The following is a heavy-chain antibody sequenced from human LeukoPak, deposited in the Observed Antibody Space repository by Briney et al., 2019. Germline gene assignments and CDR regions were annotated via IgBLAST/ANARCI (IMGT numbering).Heavy chain of an antibody. CDR1: GFTFSSYS. V-gene: IGHV3-21*01. CDR3: VRLDGMVGTPFDY. CDR2: ISSSSSYI. D-gene: IGHD4-23*01. Sequence: GGSLRLSCAASGFTFSSYSMNWVRQAPGKGLEWVSSISSSSSYIYYADSVKGRFTISRDNAKNSLYLQMSSLRAEDTAVYYCVRLDGMVGTPFDYWGQGTLVAVSS. J-gene: IGHJ4*02.